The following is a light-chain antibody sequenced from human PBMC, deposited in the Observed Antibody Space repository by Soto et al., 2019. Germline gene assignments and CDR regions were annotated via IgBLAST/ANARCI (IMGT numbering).Light chain of an antibody. Sequence: QSVLTQPASMSGSPGQSITISCAGTSSDVGAYKYVSWYQQHPGKAPKLLIYEATNRPSGVSDRFSASKSDNTASLTISGLQAEDEADYYCSSYSRNTLFVFGTGTKLTVL. V-gene: IGLV2-14*01. CDR1: SSDVGAYKY. J-gene: IGLJ1*01. CDR3: SSYSRNTLFV. CDR2: EAT.